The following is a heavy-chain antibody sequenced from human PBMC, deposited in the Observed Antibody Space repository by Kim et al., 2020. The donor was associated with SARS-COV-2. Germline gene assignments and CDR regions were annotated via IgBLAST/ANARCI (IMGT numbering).Heavy chain of an antibody. D-gene: IGHD5-18*01. J-gene: IGHJ4*02. CDR2: FN. CDR3: ARTLTAVFDY. V-gene: IGHV6-1*01. Sequence: FNDYAVTVKSRMTINPDTSKNQFSLQLNSVTPEDTAVYYCARTLTAVFDYWGQGTLVTVSS.